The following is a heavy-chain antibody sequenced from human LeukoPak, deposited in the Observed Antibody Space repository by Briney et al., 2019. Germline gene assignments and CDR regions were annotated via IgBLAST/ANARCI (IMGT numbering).Heavy chain of an antibody. V-gene: IGHV4-34*01. CDR1: GGSFSGYY. CDR2: INHSGST. CDR3: ARGRLNYDFWSGYYSRWFGP. D-gene: IGHD3-3*01. Sequence: PSETLSLTCAVYGGSFSGYYWSWIRQPPGKGLEWIGEINHSGSTNYNPSLKSRVTISVDTSKNQFSLKLSSVTAADTAVYYCARGRLNYDFWSGYYSRWFGPWGQGTLVTVSS. J-gene: IGHJ5*02.